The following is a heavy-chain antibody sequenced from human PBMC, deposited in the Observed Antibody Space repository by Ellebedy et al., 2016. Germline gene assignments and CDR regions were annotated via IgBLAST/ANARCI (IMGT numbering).Heavy chain of an antibody. CDR2: IGHDGTAK. Sequence: GGSLRLSCAASGFTFSTYGMHWVRQAPSKGLDWVAVIGHDGTAKYYADSVRGRFTVSRDNSRNTLDLQMNSLRTEDTALYYCARDGLPVPMPYWYYDLWGSGTLVSVSS. CDR1: GFTFSTYG. D-gene: IGHD2-2*01. CDR3: ARDGLPVPMPYWYYDL. V-gene: IGHV3-30*03. J-gene: IGHJ2*01.